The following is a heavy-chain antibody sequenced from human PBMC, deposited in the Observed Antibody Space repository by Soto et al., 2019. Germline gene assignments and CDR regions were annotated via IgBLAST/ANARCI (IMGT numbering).Heavy chain of an antibody. J-gene: IGHJ6*03. V-gene: IGHV3-64D*09. D-gene: IGHD3-3*01. CDR2: ISSNGGST. Sequence: GGSLRLSCSASGFTFSSYAMHWVRQAPGKGLEYVSAISSNGGSTYYADSVKGRFTISRDNSKNTLYLQMSSLRAEDTAVYYCVKVSRVGSGGVVISYYYYYYMDVWGKGTTVTVSS. CDR3: VKVSRVGSGGVVISYYYYYYMDV. CDR1: GFTFSSYA.